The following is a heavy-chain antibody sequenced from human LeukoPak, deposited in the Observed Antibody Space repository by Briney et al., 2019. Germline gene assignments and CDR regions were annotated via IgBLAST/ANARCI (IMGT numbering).Heavy chain of an antibody. D-gene: IGHD4-23*01. J-gene: IGHJ6*02. Sequence: SETLSLTCTVSGGSISSYYWSWIRQPPGKGLEWIGYIYYSWSTNYNPSLKSRVTISVDTSKNQFSLKLSSVTAADTAVYYCARSPRLAVETRWFGMDVWGQGTTVTVSS. V-gene: IGHV4-59*01. CDR3: ARSPRLAVETRWFGMDV. CDR2: IYYSWST. CDR1: GGSISSYY.